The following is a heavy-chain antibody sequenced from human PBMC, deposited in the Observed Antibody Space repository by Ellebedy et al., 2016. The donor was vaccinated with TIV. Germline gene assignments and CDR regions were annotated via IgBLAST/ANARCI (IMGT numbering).Heavy chain of an antibody. CDR2: FYYTGST. CDR3: ARGFTYGSGSSSMGGD. D-gene: IGHD3-10*01. J-gene: IGHJ4*02. V-gene: IGHV4-39*01. CDR1: GGSISSNNHY. Sequence: MPSETLSLTCTVSGGSISSNNHYWGWVRQPPGKGLEYIRSFYYTGSTYYHPSLKSRVTVSADTSKNQFSLELSAVTAADTAIYYCARGFTYGSGSSSMGGDWGQGTLVTVSS.